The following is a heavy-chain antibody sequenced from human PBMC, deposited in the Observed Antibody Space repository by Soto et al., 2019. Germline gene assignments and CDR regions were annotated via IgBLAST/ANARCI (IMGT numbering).Heavy chain of an antibody. CDR1: GFTFSSYA. CDR2: ISGSGGST. V-gene: IGHV3-23*01. CDR3: ARDSRKEYTSSWLDY. Sequence: GGSLRLSCAASGFTFSSYAMSWVRQAPGKGLEWVSAISGSGGSTYYADSVKGRFTISRDNSKNTLYLQMNSLRAEDTAVYFCARDSRKEYTSSWLDYWGQGTLVTVSS. D-gene: IGHD6-6*01. J-gene: IGHJ4*02.